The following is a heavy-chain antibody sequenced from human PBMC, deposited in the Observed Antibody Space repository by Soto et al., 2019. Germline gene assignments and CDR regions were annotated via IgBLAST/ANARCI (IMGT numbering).Heavy chain of an antibody. D-gene: IGHD1-26*01. CDR1: GGSISSGDYY. CDR2: IYYSGST. CDR3: ARDLPPRSPYYYYYYGMDV. V-gene: IGHV4-30-4*01. J-gene: IGHJ6*02. Sequence: KASETLSLTCTVSGGSISSGDYYWSWIRQPPGKGLEWIGYIYYSGSTYYDPSLKSRVTISVDTSKNQFSLKLSSVTAADTAVYYCARDLPPRSPYYYYYYGMDVWGQGTTVTVSS.